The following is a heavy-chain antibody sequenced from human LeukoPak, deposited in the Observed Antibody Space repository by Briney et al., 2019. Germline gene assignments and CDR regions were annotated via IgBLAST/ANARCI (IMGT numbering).Heavy chain of an antibody. V-gene: IGHV1-69*05. CDR1: GCTFSSYA. Sequence: ASVKVSCKATGCTFSSYAISWVRQAPGQGLEWMGGIIPIFGTANYAQKFQGRVTITTEESTSTDYMALNSQRSEDAAGCYFASGAGGYSYGSYYYYYMDVWGKGTTVTVSS. J-gene: IGHJ6*03. D-gene: IGHD5-18*01. CDR3: ASGAGGYSYGSYYYYYMDV. CDR2: IIPIFGTA.